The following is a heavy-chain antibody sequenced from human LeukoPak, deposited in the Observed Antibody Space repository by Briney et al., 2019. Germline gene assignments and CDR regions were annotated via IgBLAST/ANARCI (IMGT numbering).Heavy chain of an antibody. Sequence: SQTLSLTCAISGDSVSSNSAAWNWIRQSPSRGLEWLGRTYYRSKWYNDYAVSVKSQITINPDTSKNQFSLQLNSVTPEDTAVYYCAKGYYYDSSGYYRFDYWGQGTLVTVSS. J-gene: IGHJ4*02. CDR3: AKGYYYDSSGYYRFDY. CDR1: GDSVSSNSAA. V-gene: IGHV6-1*01. CDR2: TYYRSKWYN. D-gene: IGHD3-22*01.